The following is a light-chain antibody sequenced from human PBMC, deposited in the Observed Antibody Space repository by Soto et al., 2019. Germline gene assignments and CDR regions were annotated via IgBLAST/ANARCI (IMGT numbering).Light chain of an antibody. V-gene: IGKV3-20*01. CDR3: QQYGSSPPLT. CDR1: ETVKSSY. CDR2: GAS. J-gene: IGKJ4*01. Sequence: IVLTQSPGTLSLSPGDRGTLSCRASETVKSSYLAWYQQQPGQAPRLLIYGASNRATGIPDRFSGGGSGTNFTPTISRLEAEDFAVYYCQQYGSSPPLTFGGGTKVDIK.